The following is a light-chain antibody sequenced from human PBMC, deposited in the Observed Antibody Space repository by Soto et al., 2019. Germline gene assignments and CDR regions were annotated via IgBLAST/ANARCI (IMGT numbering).Light chain of an antibody. CDR2: HAS. Sequence: EIVLTQSPATLSLSPGERATLSCRASQSVSNYLAWYQQKPGQAPRLLIYHASNRATGVPARFSGSGSGTDFTLTISSLEPEDFAIYYCQQYNNWPPFTFGPGT. CDR3: QQYNNWPPFT. CDR1: QSVSNY. J-gene: IGKJ3*01. V-gene: IGKV3-11*01.